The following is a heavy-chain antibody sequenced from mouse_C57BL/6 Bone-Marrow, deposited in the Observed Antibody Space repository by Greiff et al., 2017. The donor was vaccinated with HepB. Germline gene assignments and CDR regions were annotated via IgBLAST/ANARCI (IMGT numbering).Heavy chain of an antibody. J-gene: IGHJ1*03. CDR1: GYTFTSYG. CDR2: IYPRSGNT. D-gene: IGHD1-1*01. CDR3: ARRDYYGSSYWYFDV. Sequence: QVQLQQSGAELARPGASVKLSCKASGYTFTSYGISWVKQSTGQGLEWIGEIYPRSGNTYYNEKFKGKATLTADKSSSTAYMELRSLTSEDSAVYFCARRDYYGSSYWYFDVWGTGTTVTVSS. V-gene: IGHV1-81*01.